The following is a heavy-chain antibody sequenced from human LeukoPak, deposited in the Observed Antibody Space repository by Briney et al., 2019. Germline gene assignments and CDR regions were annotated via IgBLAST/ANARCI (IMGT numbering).Heavy chain of an antibody. CDR2: IIPILGIA. V-gene: IGHV1-69*04. CDR3: ATGYLVTAGPMDV. CDR1: GGTFSSYA. Sequence: ASVKVSCKASGGTFSSYAISWVRQAPGQGLEWMGRIIPILGIANYAQKFQGRVTITADKSTSTAYMELSSLRSEDTAVYYCATGYLVTAGPMDVWGQGTTVTVSS. J-gene: IGHJ6*02. D-gene: IGHD6-13*01.